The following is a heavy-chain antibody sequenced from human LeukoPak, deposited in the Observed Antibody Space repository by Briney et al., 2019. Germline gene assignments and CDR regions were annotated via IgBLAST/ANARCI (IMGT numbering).Heavy chain of an antibody. D-gene: IGHD2-2*01. CDR1: GSTFPSHA. J-gene: IGHJ4*02. CDR2: ISTSNGDR. V-gene: IGHV1-18*04. CDR3: ATRGITAARLDY. Sequence: ASVKVSCKPSGSTFPSHAITWLRQAPGQGPEWMGWISTSNGDRNYVQNLQGRITLTIDTYTPTAYMELRSLRSDDTPIYYCATRGITAARLDYWGQGTLVTVSS.